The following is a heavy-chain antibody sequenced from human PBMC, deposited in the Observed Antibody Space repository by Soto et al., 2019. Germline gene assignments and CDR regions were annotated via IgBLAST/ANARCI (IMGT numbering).Heavy chain of an antibody. V-gene: IGHV3-33*01. CDR3: ARGLLAYCGGDCSFGAFDI. CDR1: GFTFSSYG. D-gene: IGHD2-21*01. J-gene: IGHJ3*02. Sequence: QVQLVESGGGVVQPGRSLRLSCAASGFTFSSYGMHWVRQAPGKGLEWVAVIWYDGSNKYYADSVKGRFTISRDNSKNTLYVQMNSLRAEDTAVYYCARGLLAYCGGDCSFGAFDIWGQGTMVTVSS. CDR2: IWYDGSNK.